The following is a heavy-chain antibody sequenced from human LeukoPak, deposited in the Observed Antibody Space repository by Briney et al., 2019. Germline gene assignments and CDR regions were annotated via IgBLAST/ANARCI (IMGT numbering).Heavy chain of an antibody. J-gene: IGHJ3*02. CDR1: GGSFSGYY. D-gene: IGHD4-17*01. CDR2: INHSGST. CDR3: ARDDYGDLSGAFDI. Sequence: SETLSLTCAVYGGSFSGYYWSWIRQPPGKGLEWIGEINHSGSTNYNPSLKSRVTISVDTSKNQFSLKLSSVTAADTAVYYCARDDYGDLSGAFDIWGQGTMVTASS. V-gene: IGHV4-34*01.